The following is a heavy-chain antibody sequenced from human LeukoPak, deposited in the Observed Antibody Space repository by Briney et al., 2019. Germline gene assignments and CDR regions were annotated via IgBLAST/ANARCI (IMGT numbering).Heavy chain of an antibody. CDR3: ARSPRDYYYMDV. CDR1: GYSISSSYY. J-gene: IGHJ6*03. Sequence: SETLSLTCTISGYSISSSYYWGWTRQPPGKGLEWIGSIYYSGSTYYNPSLKSRVTISVDTSKNQFSLKLSSVTAADTAVYYCARSPRDYYYMDVWGKGTTVTVSS. V-gene: IGHV4-38-2*02. CDR2: IYYSGST.